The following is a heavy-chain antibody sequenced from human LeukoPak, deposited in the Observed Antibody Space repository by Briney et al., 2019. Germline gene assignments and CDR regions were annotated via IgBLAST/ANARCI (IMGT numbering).Heavy chain of an antibody. V-gene: IGHV4-4*02. Sequence: SETLSLTCAVSGGSISSSNWGSWVRQPPGKGLEGIGEIYHSVSTDYHPSLKSGVTISVDKSKNQFSLQLSSVTAADTAVYYCARDLWFGEFLGYWGQGTLVTVSS. CDR1: GGSISSSNW. J-gene: IGHJ4*02. CDR3: ARDLWFGEFLGY. CDR2: IYHSVST. D-gene: IGHD3-10*01.